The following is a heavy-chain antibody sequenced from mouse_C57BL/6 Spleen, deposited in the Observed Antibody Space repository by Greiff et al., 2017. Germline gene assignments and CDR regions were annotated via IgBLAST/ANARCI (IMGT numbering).Heavy chain of an antibody. CDR1: GFTFTDYY. CDR2: IRNKANGYTT. D-gene: IGHD1-1*01. CDR3: ARSHYYGSSYLYFDV. V-gene: IGHV7-3*01. J-gene: IGHJ1*03. Sequence: DVMLVESGGGLVQPGGSLSLSCAASGFTFTDYYMSWVRQPPGKALEWLGFIRNKANGYTTEYSASVKGLFTISRDNSQSILYLQMNALRAEDSATYYCARSHYYGSSYLYFDVWGTGTTVTVSS.